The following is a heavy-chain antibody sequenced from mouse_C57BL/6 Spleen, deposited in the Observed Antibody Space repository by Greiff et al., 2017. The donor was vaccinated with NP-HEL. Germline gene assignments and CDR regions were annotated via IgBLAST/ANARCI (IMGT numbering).Heavy chain of an antibody. Sequence: EVQLVESGGGLVQPGGSLSLSCAASGFTFTDYYMSWVRQPPGKALEWLGFIRNKANGYTTEYSASVKGQFTISRDNSQSILYLQMNALRAEDSATYYCARLITTAPWYFDVWGTGTTVTVSS. CDR2: IRNKANGYTT. CDR1: GFTFTDYY. D-gene: IGHD1-2*01. J-gene: IGHJ1*03. V-gene: IGHV7-3*01. CDR3: ARLITTAPWYFDV.